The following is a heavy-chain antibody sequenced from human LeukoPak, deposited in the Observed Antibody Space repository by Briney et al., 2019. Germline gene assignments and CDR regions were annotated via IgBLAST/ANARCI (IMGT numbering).Heavy chain of an antibody. V-gene: IGHV3-33*01. CDR1: GFIFSSYG. Sequence: GRSLRLSCAAPGFIFSSYGMPWVRQAPGKGLEWVAGIWPDGSIKYYADSVKGRFTISRDNAENTLYLQMSTLRAEDTAVYYXXXNPTAVTNAQYSHYWGQGALVIVSS. CDR2: IWPDGSIK. J-gene: IGHJ1*01. CDR3: XXNPTAVTNAQYSHY. D-gene: IGHD4-17*01.